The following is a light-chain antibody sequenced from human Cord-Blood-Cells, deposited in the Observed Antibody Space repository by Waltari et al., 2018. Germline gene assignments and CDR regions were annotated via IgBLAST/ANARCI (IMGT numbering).Light chain of an antibody. CDR1: SRDVGRYNL. Sequence: QSALTQPASVSGSPGQSITISSTGTSRDVGRYNLVAWYQQHPGKAPKLMIYEGSKRPSGVSNRFSGSKSGNTASLTISGLQAEDEADYYCCSYAGSSTLVFGGGTKLTVL. V-gene: IGLV2-23*01. J-gene: IGLJ2*01. CDR2: EGS. CDR3: CSYAGSSTLV.